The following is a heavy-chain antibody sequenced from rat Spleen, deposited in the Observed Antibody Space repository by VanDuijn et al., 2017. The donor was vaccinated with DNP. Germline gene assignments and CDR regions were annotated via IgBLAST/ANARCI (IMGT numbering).Heavy chain of an antibody. V-gene: IGHV3-1*01. CDR2: ISYSGTT. D-gene: IGHD1-11*01. Sequence: EVRLQESGPGLVKPSQSLSLTCSVTGYSITSNYWAWIRKFPGNKMEWMGYISYSGTTAYNPSLRSRISITRDTSKNQFFLQLNSVTTEDTATYYCARGLNYGGYIYSWYFDFWGPGTMVTVSS. CDR1: GYSITSNY. J-gene: IGHJ1*01. CDR3: ARGLNYGGYIYSWYFDF.